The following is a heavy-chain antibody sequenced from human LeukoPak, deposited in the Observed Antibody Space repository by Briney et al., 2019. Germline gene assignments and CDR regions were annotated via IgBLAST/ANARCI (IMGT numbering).Heavy chain of an antibody. J-gene: IGHJ4*02. D-gene: IGHD3-22*01. CDR3: ARDGVNYYDISGYDV. CDR2: IYYSGNT. Sequence: SETLSLTCTVSDGSISPYSWNWIRRPPGKGLEWIGYIYYSGNTNYNPSLESRVTISLDTSKTQFSLKLSSVTAADTAVYYCARDGVNYYDISGYDVWGRGTLVTVSS. V-gene: IGHV4-59*01. CDR1: DGSISPYS.